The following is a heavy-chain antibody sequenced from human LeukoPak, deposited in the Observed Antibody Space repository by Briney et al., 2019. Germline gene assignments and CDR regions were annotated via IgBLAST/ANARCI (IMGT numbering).Heavy chain of an antibody. V-gene: IGHV3-74*01. CDR1: GFTFSSYW. J-gene: IGHJ4*02. CDR2: INSDGSST. Sequence: GGSLRLSCAASGFTFSSYWMHWVRQAPGKGLVWVSRINSDGSSTSYADSVKGRLTISRDNAKNTLYLQMNSLRAEDTAVYYCARYSSSWTFDYWGQGTLVTVSS. CDR3: ARYSSSWTFDY. D-gene: IGHD6-13*01.